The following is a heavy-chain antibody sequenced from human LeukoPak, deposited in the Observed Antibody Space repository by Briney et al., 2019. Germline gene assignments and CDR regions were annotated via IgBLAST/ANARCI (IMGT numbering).Heavy chain of an antibody. CDR1: GFIVSNYE. V-gene: IGHV3-48*03. CDR2: IASDGSI. Sequence: GGSLRLSCDASGFIVSNYEMNWVRQAPGKGLQWISFIASDGSINYADSVKGRFTLSRDSTKNSLYLHMNSLRAEDTAVYYCAIMGDSMVRGVIYYWGQGTLVTVSS. J-gene: IGHJ4*02. CDR3: AIMGDSMVRGVIYY. D-gene: IGHD3-10*01.